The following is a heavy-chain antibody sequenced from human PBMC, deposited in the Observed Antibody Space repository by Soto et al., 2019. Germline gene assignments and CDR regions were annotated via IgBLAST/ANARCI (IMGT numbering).Heavy chain of an antibody. CDR1: AGLPSPGVYF. Sequence: TVSAGLPSPGVYFLCCLRHHPGKGLEWIGYNYYSGITYYNPSLKSRVTISLDTSKNQFSLKLSSVTAADTAVYYCARSTSIAGLYYGMDVWGQGSTVTVS. V-gene: IGHV4-31*02. CDR3: ARSTSIAGLYYGMDV. J-gene: IGHJ6*02. D-gene: IGHD6-6*01. CDR2: NYYSGIT.